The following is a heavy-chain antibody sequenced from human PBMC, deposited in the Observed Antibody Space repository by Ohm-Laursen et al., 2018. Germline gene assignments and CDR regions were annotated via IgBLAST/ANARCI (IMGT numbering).Heavy chain of an antibody. CDR3: ARRDVAIAVVTFDP. D-gene: IGHD6-19*01. CDR2: MYYREST. CDR1: GGSISSYY. J-gene: IGHJ5*02. Sequence: GTLSLTCSVSGGSISSYYWSWIRQTPGKGLDWIGYMYYRESTYYKPSLKNRVSISVDTAKNQFSLKLSSVTAADTAVYYCARRDVAIAVVTFDPWGQGILVTVSS. V-gene: IGHV4-59*01.